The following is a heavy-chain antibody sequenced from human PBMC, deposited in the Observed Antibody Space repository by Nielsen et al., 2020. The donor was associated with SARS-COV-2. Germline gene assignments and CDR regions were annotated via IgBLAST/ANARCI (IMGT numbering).Heavy chain of an antibody. CDR1: GFTFSSYA. Sequence: GESLKISCAASGFTFSSYAMHWVRQAPGKGLEWVAVISYDGSNKYYADSVKGRFTISRDNAKNSLYLQMNSLRAEDTAVYYCARYSIAARLDYWGQGTLVTVSS. D-gene: IGHD6-6*01. V-gene: IGHV3-30*04. J-gene: IGHJ4*02. CDR2: ISYDGSNK. CDR3: ARYSIAARLDY.